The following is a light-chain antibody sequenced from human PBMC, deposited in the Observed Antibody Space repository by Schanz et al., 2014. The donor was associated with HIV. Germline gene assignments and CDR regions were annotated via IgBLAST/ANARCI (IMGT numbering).Light chain of an antibody. V-gene: IGLV2-14*03. CDR1: SSDVGGYNY. CDR2: DVS. Sequence: QSALTQPASVSGTPGQSITISCTGSSSDVGGYNYVSWYQQHPDKAPKLMIYDVSDRPSGVSNRFSGSKSGNTASLTISGLQADDEDDYYCCSYAGRYTFYVFGTGTKVTVL. J-gene: IGLJ1*01. CDR3: CSYAGRYTFYV.